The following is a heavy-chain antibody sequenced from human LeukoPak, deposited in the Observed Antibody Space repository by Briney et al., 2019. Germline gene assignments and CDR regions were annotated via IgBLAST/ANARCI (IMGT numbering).Heavy chain of an antibody. CDR2: IIPIFGTA. V-gene: IGHV1-69*05. D-gene: IGHD2-15*01. Sequence: ASVKVSCKASGGTFSSYAISWVRQAPGQGLEWMGGIIPIFGTANYAQKFQGRVFITRDTSINTAYMELSSLGSDDTAVYYCASVPYCSGGSCYSVDAFDIWGQGTMVTVSS. CDR3: ASVPYCSGGSCYSVDAFDI. J-gene: IGHJ3*02. CDR1: GGTFSSYA.